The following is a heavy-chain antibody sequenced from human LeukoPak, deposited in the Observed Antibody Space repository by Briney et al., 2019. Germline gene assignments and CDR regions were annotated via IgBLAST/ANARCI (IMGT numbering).Heavy chain of an antibody. V-gene: IGHV3-30*02. Sequence: PGGSLRLSCAASGFTFSSYGMHWVRQAPGKGLEWVAFIRYDGSNKYYADSVKGRFTISRDNSKNTLYLQMNSLRAEDTAVYYCAIINYDSSGYSPGGAFDIWGQGTMVTVSS. CDR2: IRYDGSNK. CDR1: GFTFSSYG. CDR3: AIINYDSSGYSPGGAFDI. D-gene: IGHD3-22*01. J-gene: IGHJ3*02.